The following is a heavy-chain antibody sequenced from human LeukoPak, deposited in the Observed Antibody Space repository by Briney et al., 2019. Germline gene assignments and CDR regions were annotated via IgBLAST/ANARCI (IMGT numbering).Heavy chain of an antibody. CDR2: ISYDGSNK. CDR3: AKDFDYYDSSGPR. V-gene: IGHV3-30-3*01. CDR1: GFTFSSYA. J-gene: IGHJ4*02. D-gene: IGHD3-22*01. Sequence: TGGSLRLSCAASGFTFSSYAMHWVRQAPGKGLEWVAVISYDGSNKYYADSVKGRFTISRDNSKNTLYLQMNSLRAEDTAVYYCAKDFDYYDSSGPRWGQGTLVTVSS.